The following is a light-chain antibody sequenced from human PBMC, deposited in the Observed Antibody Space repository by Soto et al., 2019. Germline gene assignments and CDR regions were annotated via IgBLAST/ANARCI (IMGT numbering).Light chain of an antibody. Sequence: EIVLTQSPATLSLSPGERATLSCRASQSVSSYLAWYQQKPGQAPRLLVYDASNRATGIPARFSGSGSGTDSTLTISSLEPEDFAVYYCQQRSNWPLLFTFGPGTKVDIK. CDR3: QQRSNWPLLFT. CDR2: DAS. V-gene: IGKV3-11*01. J-gene: IGKJ3*01. CDR1: QSVSSY.